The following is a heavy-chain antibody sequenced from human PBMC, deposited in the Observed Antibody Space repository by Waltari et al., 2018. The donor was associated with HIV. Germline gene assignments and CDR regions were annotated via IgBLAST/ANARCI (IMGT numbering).Heavy chain of an antibody. CDR2: INTLGRA. D-gene: IGHD3-16*01. CDR3: GGGGGTSGHDRYYDS. CDR1: GGSFSGYY. Sequence: QVRLQQWGTGLLKPSDTLSLTCAVYGGSFSGYYWSWIRQSPGRGLEWTGEINTLGRATYNPPLKILSTMSVTTSKNRFPLRRKSGTAAETFIFSGGGGGGTSGHDRYYDSWGQGTLVTVSS. V-gene: IGHV4-34*02. J-gene: IGHJ4*02.